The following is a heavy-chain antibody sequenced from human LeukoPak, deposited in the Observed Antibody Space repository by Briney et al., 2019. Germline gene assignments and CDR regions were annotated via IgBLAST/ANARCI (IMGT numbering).Heavy chain of an antibody. CDR1: GGSFSTYY. V-gene: IGHV4-59*01. J-gene: IGHJ1*01. CDR2: IYYSGST. CDR3: VRSPGTAAEDFQH. D-gene: IGHD6-13*01. Sequence: PSETLSLTCAVYGGSFSTYYWSWIRQPPGKGLEWIGYIYYSGSTNYNLSLISRVTISLDTSKNQFSLRLSSVTAADTGIYYCVRSPGTAAEDFQHWGQGTLVTVSS.